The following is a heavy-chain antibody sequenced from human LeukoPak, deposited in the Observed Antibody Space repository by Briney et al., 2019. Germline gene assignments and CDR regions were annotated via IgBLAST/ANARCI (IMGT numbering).Heavy chain of an antibody. CDR1: GYTFTGYY. Sequence: ASVKASCKASGYTFTGYYMHWVRQAPGQGLEWMGMINPSGGSTSYTQKFQGRVTMTRDTSTSTVYMEMSSLRSDDTAVYYCARDGGVGATDYWGQGTLVTVSS. V-gene: IGHV1-46*01. CDR2: INPSGGST. D-gene: IGHD1-26*01. J-gene: IGHJ4*02. CDR3: ARDGGVGATDY.